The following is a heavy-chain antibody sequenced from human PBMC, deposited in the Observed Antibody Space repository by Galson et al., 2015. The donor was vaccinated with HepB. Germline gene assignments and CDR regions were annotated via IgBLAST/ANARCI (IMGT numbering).Heavy chain of an antibody. J-gene: IGHJ5*02. Sequence: SLRLSCAASGFTSSSYGMHWVRQAPGKGLEWVAVIWYDGSNKYYADSVKGRFTISRDNSKNTLYLQMNSLRAEDTAVYYCARGVVAAIPGWFDPWGQGTLVTVSS. V-gene: IGHV3-33*01. CDR1: GFTSSSYG. CDR2: IWYDGSNK. CDR3: ARGVVAAIPGWFDP. D-gene: IGHD2-15*01.